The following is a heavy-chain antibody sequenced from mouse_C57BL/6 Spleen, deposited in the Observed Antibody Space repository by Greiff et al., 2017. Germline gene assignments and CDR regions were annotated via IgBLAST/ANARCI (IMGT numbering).Heavy chain of an antibody. V-gene: IGHV1-69*01. CDR3: ARSHSKGNFDY. Sequence: VQLQQPGAELVMPGASVKLSCKASGYTFTSYWMHWVKQRPGQGLEWIGEIDPSDSYTNYNQKFKGKSTLTVDKSSSTAYMQLSSLTSEDSAVYYCARSHSKGNFDYWGQGTTLTVSS. D-gene: IGHD2-5*01. CDR2: IDPSDSYT. CDR1: GYTFTSYW. J-gene: IGHJ2*01.